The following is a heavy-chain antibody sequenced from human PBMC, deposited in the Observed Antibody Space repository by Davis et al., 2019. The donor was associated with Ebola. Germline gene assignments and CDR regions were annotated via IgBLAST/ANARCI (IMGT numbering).Heavy chain of an antibody. Sequence: PSETLSLTCTVSGGSISSGDYYWSWIRQPPGKGLEWIGYIYYSGSTNYNPSLKSRVTISVDTSKNQFSLKLSSVTAADTAVYYCARVSSLGYDFWSGYSHYYYYYYMDVWGKGTTVTVSS. V-gene: IGHV4-61*08. J-gene: IGHJ6*03. CDR1: GGSISSGDYY. D-gene: IGHD3-3*01. CDR2: IYYSGST. CDR3: ARVSSLGYDFWSGYSHYYYYYYMDV.